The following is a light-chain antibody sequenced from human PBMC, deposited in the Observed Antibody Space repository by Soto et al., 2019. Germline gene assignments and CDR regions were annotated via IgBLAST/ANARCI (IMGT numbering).Light chain of an antibody. V-gene: IGLV2-14*01. CDR1: SSDVGGYNY. J-gene: IGLJ1*01. CDR3: SSYTSSSSPV. CDR2: DVS. Sequence: SALTQPASVSGSPGQSITISCTGTSSDVGGYNYVSWYQQHPGKAPKLMIYDVSNRPSGVSNRFSGSKSGNTASLTISGLQAEDEADYYCSSYTSSSSPVFGTGTKLTVL.